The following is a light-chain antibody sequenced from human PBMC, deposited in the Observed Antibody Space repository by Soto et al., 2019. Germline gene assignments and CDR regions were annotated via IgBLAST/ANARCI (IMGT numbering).Light chain of an antibody. CDR2: GAS. CDR3: QQYNSYSIT. J-gene: IGKJ5*01. V-gene: IGKV3D-15*01. Sequence: MTQSPTTLSLSPVEIATLSCRASQSVSSYLAWYQQKPGQAPRLLIYGASGRATGIPDRFSGGGSGTDFTLTISSLQPDDFATYYCQQYNSYSITVGQGTRLEIK. CDR1: QSVSSY.